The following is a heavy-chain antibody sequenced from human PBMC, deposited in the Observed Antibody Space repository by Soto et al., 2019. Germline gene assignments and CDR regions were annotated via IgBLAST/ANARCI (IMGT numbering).Heavy chain of an antibody. Sequence: PSETLSLTCTVSGGSTSSYYWSWIRQPAGKGLEWIGRIYTSGSTNYNPSLKSRVTMSVDTSKNQFSLKLSSVTAADTAVYYCARVRSSSWSDWFDPWGQGTMVTVSS. V-gene: IGHV4-4*07. CDR1: GGSTSSYY. D-gene: IGHD6-13*01. CDR3: ARVRSSSWSDWFDP. CDR2: IYTSGST. J-gene: IGHJ5*02.